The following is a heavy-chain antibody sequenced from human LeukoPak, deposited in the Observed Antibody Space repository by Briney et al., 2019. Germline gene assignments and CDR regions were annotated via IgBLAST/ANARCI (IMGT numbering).Heavy chain of an antibody. V-gene: IGHV1-8*01. CDR2: MNPNSGNT. J-gene: IGHJ5*02. Sequence: ASVKVSCKASGHTFTSYDINWVRQATGQGLERMGWMNPNSGNTGYAQKFQGRVTMTRNTSISTAYMELSSLRSEDTAVYYCARAYTYYDFWSGYYWTPSYNWFDPWGQGTLVTVSS. CDR1: GHTFTSYD. CDR3: ARAYTYYDFWSGYYWTPSYNWFDP. D-gene: IGHD3-3*01.